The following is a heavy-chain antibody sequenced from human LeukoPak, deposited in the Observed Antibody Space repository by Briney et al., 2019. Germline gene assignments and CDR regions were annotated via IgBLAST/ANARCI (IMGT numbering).Heavy chain of an antibody. CDR3: AGAGTADLAAAFVCWFDP. J-gene: IGHJ5*02. CDR1: GGTFSSYA. V-gene: IGHV1-69*13. CDR2: IIPIFGTA. Sequence: ASVKVSCKASGGTFSSYAISWVRQAPGQGLEWMGGIIPIFGTANYAQKFQGRVTITADESTSTAYMELSSLRSEDTAVYYCAGAGTADLAAAFVCWFDPWGQGTLVTVSS. D-gene: IGHD6-13*01.